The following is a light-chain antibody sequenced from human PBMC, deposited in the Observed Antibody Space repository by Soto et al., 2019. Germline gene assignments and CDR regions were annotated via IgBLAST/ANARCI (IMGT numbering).Light chain of an antibody. V-gene: IGKV3-11*01. J-gene: IGKJ4*01. CDR2: DAS. CDR3: QQRSKWPLT. CDR1: QGVSSY. Sequence: EIVLTQSPATLSLSPGERATLSCRASQGVSSYLAWYQQKPGQAPRLLIYDASNRATGIPDRFSGSGSGTDFTLTISSLEPEDFAVYYCQQRSKWPLTFGGGTKVDIK.